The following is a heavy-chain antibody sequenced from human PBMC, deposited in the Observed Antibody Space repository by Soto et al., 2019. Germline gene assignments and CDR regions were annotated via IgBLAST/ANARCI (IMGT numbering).Heavy chain of an antibody. CDR3: ARGLRATRNGNPHPHYYYYGMDV. CDR1: GFTFSDYY. D-gene: IGHD1-1*01. V-gene: IGHV3-11*06. CDR2: ISSSSSYT. J-gene: IGHJ6*02. Sequence: PGGSLRLSCAASGFTFSDYYMSWIRQAPGKGLEWVSYISSSSSYTNYADSVKGRFTISRDNAKNSLYLQMNSLRAEDTAVYYCARGLRATRNGNPHPHYYYYGMDVWGQGTTVTVSS.